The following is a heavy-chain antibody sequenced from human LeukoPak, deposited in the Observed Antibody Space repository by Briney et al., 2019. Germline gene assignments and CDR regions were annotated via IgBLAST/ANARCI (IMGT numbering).Heavy chain of an antibody. V-gene: IGHV6-1*01. D-gene: IGHD2-21*01. CDR2: TYYRSKWYN. CDR3: CHSLSGRTGALDI. CDR1: GDSVSSNSAA. J-gene: IGHJ3*02. Sequence: SQTLSLTCAISGDSVSSNSAAWNWIRQSPSRGLEWLERTYYRSKWYNDYAVSVKSRITINPDTSKNQFSLQLDSVTPEDTAVYYCCHSLSGRTGALDIWGRGTVVTVSS.